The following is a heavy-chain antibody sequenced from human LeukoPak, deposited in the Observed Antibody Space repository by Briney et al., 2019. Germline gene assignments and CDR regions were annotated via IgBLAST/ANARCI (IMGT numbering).Heavy chain of an antibody. J-gene: IGHJ4*02. D-gene: IGHD3-22*01. CDR3: ARAYSDSSGYYVEGFDY. CDR1: GYTFGSYD. CDR2: MNPNSGNT. Sequence: ASVKVSCKASGYTFGSYDINWVRQAPGQGLEWMGWMNPNSGNTGYAQKFQGRVTMTMNTAIRTAYMELSSLRSEDTAVYYCARAYSDSSGYYVEGFDYWGQGTLVTVSS. V-gene: IGHV1-8*01.